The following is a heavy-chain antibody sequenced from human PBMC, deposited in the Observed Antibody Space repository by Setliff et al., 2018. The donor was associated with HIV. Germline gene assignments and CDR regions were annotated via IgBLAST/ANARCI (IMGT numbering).Heavy chain of an antibody. CDR2: INHSGST. J-gene: IGHJ5*02. CDR3: AREAPSEPTRYYNFWSGYPDWFDP. Sequence: PSETLSLTCAVYGGSFSGYYWSWIRQPPGKGLEWIGEINHSGSTNYKPSLKSRVTISVDMSKNQVSLKVSSVTAADTAVYYCAREAPSEPTRYYNFWSGYPDWFDPWGPGTLVT. V-gene: IGHV4-34*01. D-gene: IGHD3-3*01. CDR1: GGSFSGYY.